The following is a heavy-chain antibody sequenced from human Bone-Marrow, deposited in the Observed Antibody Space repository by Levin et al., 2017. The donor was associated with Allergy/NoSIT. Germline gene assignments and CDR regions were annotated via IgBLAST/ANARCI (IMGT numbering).Heavy chain of an antibody. CDR3: ARAVSRGYPSLDY. CDR2: FDTAGAT. J-gene: IGHJ4*02. D-gene: IGHD5-18*01. Sequence: RGESLKISCAASGFSFRSHDIHWVRQVAGKGLEWVSVFDTAGATHYADSVKGRFTMSRDNARNYVYLQMNRLSAGDMAIYYCARAVSRGYPSLDYWGEGTLVTVSS. V-gene: IGHV3-13*01. CDR1: GFSFRSHD.